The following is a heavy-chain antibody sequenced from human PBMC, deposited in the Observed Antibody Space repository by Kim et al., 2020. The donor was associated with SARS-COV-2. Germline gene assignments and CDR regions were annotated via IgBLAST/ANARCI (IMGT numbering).Heavy chain of an antibody. CDR1: GGSIYSGGHY. CDR2: IFYSGSA. D-gene: IGHD6-13*01. J-gene: IGHJ6*02. Sequence: SETLSLTCSVSGGSIYSGGHYWSWIRQRPGKGLEWIGDIFYSGSASYNPSLKSRVTISVDTSKNQFSLKMRSVTAADTAVYYCARDLSQSCSSCYLDVWGQGTTVTVS. V-gene: IGHV4-31*03. CDR3: ARDLSQSCSSCYLDV.